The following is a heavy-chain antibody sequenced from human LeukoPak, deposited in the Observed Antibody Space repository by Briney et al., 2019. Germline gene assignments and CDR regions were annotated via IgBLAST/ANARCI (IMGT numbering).Heavy chain of an antibody. CDR2: ISGGGDKT. V-gene: IGHV3-23*01. D-gene: IGHD6-13*01. CDR3: VKCSLAAADTAWFDP. CDR1: GFTFSSFA. Sequence: PGGSLRLSCAASGFTFSSFAMSWVRQPPGKGREWVSAISGGGDKTYYADSVKGRFTIPRDNSKNTLLVQMNSLRAEDTAAYYCVKCSLAAADTAWFDPWGQGTLVTVSS. J-gene: IGHJ5*02.